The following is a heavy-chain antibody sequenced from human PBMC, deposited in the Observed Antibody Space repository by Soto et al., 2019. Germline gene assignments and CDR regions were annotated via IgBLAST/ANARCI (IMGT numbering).Heavy chain of an antibody. CDR1: GFTCSSYA. CDR2: ISYDGSNK. CDR3: ARDRYEGGSGSLFHY. V-gene: IGHV3-30-3*01. D-gene: IGHD3-10*01. J-gene: IGHJ4*02. Sequence: QVQLVESGGGVVQPGMSLRLSCAASGFTCSSYAMHWVRQAPGRGLELVAVISYDGSNKYYADSVKGRFTISRDNSKNTLYRQMNSLRAEDTAVYYCARDRYEGGSGSLFHYWGQGPLVTVSS.